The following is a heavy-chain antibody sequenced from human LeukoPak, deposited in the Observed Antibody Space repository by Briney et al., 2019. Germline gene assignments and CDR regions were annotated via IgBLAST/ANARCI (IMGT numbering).Heavy chain of an antibody. D-gene: IGHD6-19*01. CDR1: GGSISSYY. Sequence: SETLSLTCTVSGGSISSYYWSWIRQPAGKGLEWIGRISTSGSTNYNPSLKSRVTMSVDTSKNQFSLKLSSVTAADTAVYYCARGRIAVAGSCFDYWGQGTLVTVSS. CDR3: ARGRIAVAGSCFDY. V-gene: IGHV4-4*07. J-gene: IGHJ4*02. CDR2: ISTSGST.